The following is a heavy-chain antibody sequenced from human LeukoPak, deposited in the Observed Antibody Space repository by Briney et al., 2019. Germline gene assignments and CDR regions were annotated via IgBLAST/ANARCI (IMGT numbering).Heavy chain of an antibody. Sequence: SETLSLTCTVSGGSISSSSYYWGWIRPPPGKGLEWIGSIYYSGSTYYNPSLKRRVTISVDTSKNQFSLKLSSVTAADTAVYYCARRPTGNYYGSGSLGWFDPWGQGTLVTVSS. D-gene: IGHD3-10*01. J-gene: IGHJ5*02. CDR1: GGSISSSSYY. V-gene: IGHV4-39*01. CDR3: ARRPTGNYYGSGSLGWFDP. CDR2: IYYSGST.